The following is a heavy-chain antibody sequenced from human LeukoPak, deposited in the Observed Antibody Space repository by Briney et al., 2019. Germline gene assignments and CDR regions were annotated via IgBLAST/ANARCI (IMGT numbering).Heavy chain of an antibody. CDR2: INPNSGGT. V-gene: IGHV1-2*06. J-gene: IGHJ3*02. D-gene: IGHD6-13*01. CDR3: ARGGFSSSWGHAFDI. Sequence: ASVKVSCKASGYTFTGYYMHWVRQAPGQGLEWMGRINPNSGGTNYAQKFQGRVTMIRDTSISTAYMELSRLRSDDTAVYYCARGGFSSSWGHAFDIWGQGTMVTVSS. CDR1: GYTFTGYY.